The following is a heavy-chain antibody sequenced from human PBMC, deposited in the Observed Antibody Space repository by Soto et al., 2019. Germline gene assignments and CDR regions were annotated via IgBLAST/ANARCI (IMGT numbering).Heavy chain of an antibody. D-gene: IGHD3-10*01. Sequence: AASVKVSCKASGYTFTGYYMHWVRQAPGQGLEWMGWISPNSGGTNYAQKFQGWVTMTTDTSFSTAYMELSRLRSDDTAVYYCATGRNDANSALDYWGQGTLVTVSS. CDR1: GYTFTGYY. J-gene: IGHJ4*02. CDR2: ISPNSGGT. V-gene: IGHV1-2*04. CDR3: ATGRNDANSALDY.